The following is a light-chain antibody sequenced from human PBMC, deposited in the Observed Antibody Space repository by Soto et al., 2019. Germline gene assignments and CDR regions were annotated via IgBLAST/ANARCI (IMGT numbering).Light chain of an antibody. CDR3: GSWDSSLSADV. V-gene: IGLV1-40*01. CDR1: SSNIGAGYD. CDR2: AVT. Sequence: QSVLTQPPSVSGAPGQRVTISCTGSSSNIGAGYDVHWYQRIPGTAPKLLIYAVTNRPSGVPDRFSGSKSDTSASLAITGLQTGDEADYYCGSWDSSLSADVFGTGTKLTVL. J-gene: IGLJ1*01.